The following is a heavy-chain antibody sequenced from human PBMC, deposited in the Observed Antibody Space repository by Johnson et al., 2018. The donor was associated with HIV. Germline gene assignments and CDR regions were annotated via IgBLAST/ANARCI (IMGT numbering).Heavy chain of an antibody. CDR2: IKSDGSDT. CDR3: ARGVGKDAFDI. Sequence: VQLVESGGGLVQPGGSLRLSCAASGFTFSNYWMHWVRQAPGKGLVWVSRIKSDGSDTSYADSVKGRFTISRDNAKHTLYLQMNSLRAEDTAVYYCARGVGKDAFDIWGQGTMVTVSS. D-gene: IGHD1-26*01. V-gene: IGHV3-74*02. J-gene: IGHJ3*02. CDR1: GFTFSNYW.